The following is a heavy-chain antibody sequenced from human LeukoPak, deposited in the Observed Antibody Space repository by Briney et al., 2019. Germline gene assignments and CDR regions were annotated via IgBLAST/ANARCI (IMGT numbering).Heavy chain of an antibody. CDR2: INPSGGST. CDR1: GYTFTRYY. CDR3: ARAPGYGGNSDY. V-gene: IGHV1-46*01. D-gene: IGHD4-23*01. J-gene: IGHJ4*02. Sequence: ASVKVSCKASGYTFTRYYIHWVRQAPGQGLEWMGTINPSGGSTSYPQKFQGRVTMTRDTSTSTVYMELSSLTSEDTAVYYCARAPGYGGNSDYWGQGTLVTVSS.